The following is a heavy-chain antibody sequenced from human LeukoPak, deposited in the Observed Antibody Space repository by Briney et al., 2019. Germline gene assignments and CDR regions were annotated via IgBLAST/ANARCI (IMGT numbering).Heavy chain of an antibody. CDR2: IYYSGNT. Sequence: PSETLSLTCTVSGDSISTSNSYWGWIRQPPGKGLEWIGSIYYSGNTYYNASLKSRVTISVDTSKNQFSLKLTSVTAADTAVYYCARDVRDGFDYWGQGTLVTVSS. CDR1: GDSISTSNSY. D-gene: IGHD5-24*01. CDR3: ARDVRDGFDY. J-gene: IGHJ4*02. V-gene: IGHV4-39*02.